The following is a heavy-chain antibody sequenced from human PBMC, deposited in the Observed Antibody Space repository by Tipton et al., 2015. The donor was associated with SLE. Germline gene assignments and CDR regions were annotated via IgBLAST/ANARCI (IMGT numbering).Heavy chain of an antibody. J-gene: IGHJ4*02. D-gene: IGHD2-21*01. V-gene: IGHV3-21*01. CDR2: ISSSSSYI. CDR1: GFTFDDYA. Sequence: SLRLSCAASGFTFDDYAMHWVRQAPGKGLEWVSSISSSSSYIYYADSVKGRFTISRDNAKNSLYLQMNSLRAEDTAVYYCAREQFARPDYWGQGTLVTVSS. CDR3: AREQFARPDY.